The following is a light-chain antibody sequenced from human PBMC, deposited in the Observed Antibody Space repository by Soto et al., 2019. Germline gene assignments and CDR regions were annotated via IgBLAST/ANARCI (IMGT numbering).Light chain of an antibody. J-gene: IGLJ3*02. CDR3: CSYTTTATWL. Sequence: QSALTQPASVSGSPGQSITISCTGTSRDVGGYNYVSWYQQHPGKAPQLIIYEVTNRPSGVSYRFSGSKSGNTASLTISGLQAEDEADYYCCSYTTTATWLFGGGTKLTVL. CDR1: SRDVGGYNY. V-gene: IGLV2-14*03. CDR2: EVT.